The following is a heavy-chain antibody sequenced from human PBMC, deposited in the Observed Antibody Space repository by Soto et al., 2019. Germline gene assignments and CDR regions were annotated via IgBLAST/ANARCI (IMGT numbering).Heavy chain of an antibody. J-gene: IGHJ5*02. Sequence: QVQLVQSGAEVKKPGASVRVSCKASGYSLRNYAFAWVRQAPGQGLEWMAWLSGYNGDTQYAPKFQGRVTLTTDTSTNAAYMDLRPLRSDGPAVYYCARVDSQSAPRGWFDAWGQGTLVTVSS. CDR3: ARVDSQSAPRGWFDA. CDR2: LSGYNGDT. V-gene: IGHV1-18*01. CDR1: GYSLRNYA. D-gene: IGHD2-15*01.